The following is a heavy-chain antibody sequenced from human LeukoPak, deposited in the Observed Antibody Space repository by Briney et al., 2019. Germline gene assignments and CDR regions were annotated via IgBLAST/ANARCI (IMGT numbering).Heavy chain of an antibody. CDR2: IYYSGST. Sequence: SETLSLTCTVSGGSISSYYWGWIRQPPGKGLQWIGSIYYSGSTYYNPSLKSRVTISVDTSKNQFSLKLSSVTAADTAVYYCARYATDILFDYWGQGTLVTVSS. V-gene: IGHV4-39*01. CDR1: GGSISSYY. J-gene: IGHJ4*02. D-gene: IGHD2-2*02. CDR3: ARYATDILFDY.